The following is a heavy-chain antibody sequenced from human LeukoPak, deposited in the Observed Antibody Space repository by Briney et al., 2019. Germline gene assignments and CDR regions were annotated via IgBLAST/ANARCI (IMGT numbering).Heavy chain of an antibody. D-gene: IGHD2-15*01. V-gene: IGHV4-61*01. CDR1: GGSVSSGSYH. CDR3: ARDPVGHCSGGSCPPGYYYGMDV. CDR2: IYNNGST. J-gene: IGHJ6*02. Sequence: SETLSLTCTVSGGSVSSGSYHWSWIRQPPGEGLEWIGYIYNNGSTHYNPPLKSRVTMSIDTSKTQFSLKRSSVTAADTAVYYCARDPVGHCSGGSCPPGYYYGMDVWGQGTTVTVSS.